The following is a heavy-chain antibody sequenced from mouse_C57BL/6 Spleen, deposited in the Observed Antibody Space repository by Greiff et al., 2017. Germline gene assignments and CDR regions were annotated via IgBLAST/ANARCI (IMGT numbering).Heavy chain of an antibody. Sequence: VKLMESGAELVRPGASVTLSCKASGYTFTDYEMHWVKQTPVHGLEWIGAIDPETGGTAYNQKFKGKAILTADKSSSTAYMELRSLTSEDSAVYYCTRKDDYGAMDYWGQGTSVTVSS. CDR3: TRKDDYGAMDY. CDR2: IDPETGGT. J-gene: IGHJ4*01. V-gene: IGHV1-15*01. CDR1: GYTFTDYE.